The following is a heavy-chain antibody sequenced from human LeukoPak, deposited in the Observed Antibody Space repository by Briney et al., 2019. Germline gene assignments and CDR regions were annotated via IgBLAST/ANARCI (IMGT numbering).Heavy chain of an antibody. CDR2: ISAAAST. D-gene: IGHD6-13*01. V-gene: IGHV3-23*01. Sequence: GGSLRLSCTASGFTFSSYAMSWVRQAPGKGLEWVSVISAAASTSYADSVKGRFTISRDNSQNTLYLQMNSLRAEDGAVYYCAKGTEYSSSWYKEALDYWGQGALVTVSS. CDR1: GFTFSSYA. CDR3: AKGTEYSSSWYKEALDY. J-gene: IGHJ4*02.